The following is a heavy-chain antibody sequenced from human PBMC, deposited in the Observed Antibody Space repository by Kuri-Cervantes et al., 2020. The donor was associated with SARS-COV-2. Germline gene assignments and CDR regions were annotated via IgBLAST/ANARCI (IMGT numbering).Heavy chain of an antibody. V-gene: IGHV4-59*01. CDR1: GGSISSYH. CDR3: ARENWNYFDY. CDR2: IYYSGST. D-gene: IGHD1-1*01. J-gene: IGHJ4*02. Sequence: GSLRLSCTVSGGSISSYHWSWIRQPPGKGLEWIGYIYYSGSTNYNPSLKSRVTISVDTSKNQFSLKLSSVTAADTAVYYCARENWNYFDYWGQGTLVTVSS.